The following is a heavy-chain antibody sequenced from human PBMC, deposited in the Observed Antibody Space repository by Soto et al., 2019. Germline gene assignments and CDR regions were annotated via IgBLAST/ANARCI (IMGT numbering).Heavy chain of an antibody. CDR1: GGTFSSFG. D-gene: IGHD5-12*01. CDR2: IIPVFGRP. J-gene: IGHJ1*01. CDR3: VREASGYDF. Sequence: SVKVSCKASGGTFSSFGISWVRQAPGQGLEWMGGIIPVFGRPNYAQRFRGRLTITADESTNTSYMELIDLTSEDTAVYYCVREASGYDFWGQGTQVTVSS. V-gene: IGHV1-69*13.